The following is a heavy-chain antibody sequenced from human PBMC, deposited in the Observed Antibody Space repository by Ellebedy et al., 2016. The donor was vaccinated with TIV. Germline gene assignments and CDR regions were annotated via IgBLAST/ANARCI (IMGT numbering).Heavy chain of an antibody. CDR2: ISGSGART. CDR3: ASPAGEATKFYFDY. D-gene: IGHD3-10*01. CDR1: GFTISIFA. J-gene: IGHJ4*02. Sequence: GGSLRLXXAASGFTISIFAMNWVRQSPGKGLQWVSAISGSGARTHYADSVKGRFTISRDKSKNTLYLRMNNLRAEDTAVYYCASPAGEATKFYFDYWGQGALVTVSS. V-gene: IGHV3-23*01.